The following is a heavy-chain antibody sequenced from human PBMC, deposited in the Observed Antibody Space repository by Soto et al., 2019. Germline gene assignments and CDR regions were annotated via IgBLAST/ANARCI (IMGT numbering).Heavy chain of an antibody. V-gene: IGHV4-34*01. Sequence: PXETLSLTCAVYGESFSDNHWSWIRQPPGKGLEWIGEVSHSGYTVYNPSLKSRVTISLGTSNNQFSLKLISATAADTAVYFCAKGGRLRSPFGLWGQGTLVTVSS. CDR1: GESFSDNH. J-gene: IGHJ4*02. CDR2: VSHSGYT. CDR3: AKGGRLRSPFGL. D-gene: IGHD4-17*01.